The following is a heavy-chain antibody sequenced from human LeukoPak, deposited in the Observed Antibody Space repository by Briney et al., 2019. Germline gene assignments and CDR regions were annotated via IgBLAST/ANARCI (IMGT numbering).Heavy chain of an antibody. CDR2: ISSSSSYI. Sequence: GGSLRLSCAASGFTFSSYSMNWVRQAPGKGLEWVSSISSSSSYIYYADSVKGRFTISRDNAKNSLYLQMNSLRAEDTAVYYCARDLHYDSSGYYFDYWGQGTLVTVSS. CDR1: GFTFSSYS. V-gene: IGHV3-21*01. J-gene: IGHJ4*02. CDR3: ARDLHYDSSGYYFDY. D-gene: IGHD3-22*01.